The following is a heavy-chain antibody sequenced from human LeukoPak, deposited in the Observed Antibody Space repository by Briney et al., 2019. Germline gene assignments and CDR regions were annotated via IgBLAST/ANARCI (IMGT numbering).Heavy chain of an antibody. J-gene: IGHJ4*02. D-gene: IGHD3-16*01. V-gene: IGHV1-8*01. CDR3: ARWGDRDLDTDFDY. CDR1: GYTFTTYD. Sequence: GASVKVSCKASGYTFTTYDINWVRQAPGQGLEWMGWMNPNNGDAGSAQKFQGRLTMTRDTSRATAFMELSSLRSDDTAVYYCARWGDRDLDTDFDYWGQGTLVTVSS. CDR2: MNPNNGDA.